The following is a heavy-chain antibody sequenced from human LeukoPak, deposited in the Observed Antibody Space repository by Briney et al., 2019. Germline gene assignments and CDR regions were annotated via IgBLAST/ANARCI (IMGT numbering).Heavy chain of an antibody. D-gene: IGHD3-10*01. J-gene: IGHJ6*03. CDR1: GYTFTSYD. V-gene: IGHV1-2*02. CDR2: INPNSGGT. Sequence: GASVKVSCKASGYTFTSYDINWVRQATGQGLEWMGWINPNSGGTNYAQKFQGRVTMTRDTSISTAYMELSRLRSDDTAVYYCARGSRYYYDSGSYYPSYYYMDVWGTGTTVTVSS. CDR3: ARGSRYYYDSGSYYPSYYYMDV.